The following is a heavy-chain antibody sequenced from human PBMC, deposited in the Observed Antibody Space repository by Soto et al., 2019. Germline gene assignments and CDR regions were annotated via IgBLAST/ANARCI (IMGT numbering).Heavy chain of an antibody. CDR3: TPDFWSGIYSPDGMDV. V-gene: IGHV3-49*03. CDR1: GFIFAHYA. CDR2: IRNKTFGGTA. Sequence: PGGSLRLSCTGSGFIFAHYAMTWFRQSPGKGLEWLAFIRNKTFGGTAEYAASVKDRFTISRDESKSIAYLQMNNLKAEDTAVYYCTPDFWSGIYSPDGMDVWGQGTTVTVSS. J-gene: IGHJ6*02. D-gene: IGHD3-3*01.